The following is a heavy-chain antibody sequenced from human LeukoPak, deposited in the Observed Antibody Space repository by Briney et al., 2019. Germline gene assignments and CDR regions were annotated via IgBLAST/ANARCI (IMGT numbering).Heavy chain of an antibody. CDR2: IYSSGST. J-gene: IGHJ4*02. D-gene: IGHD1-26*01. Sequence: YPSETQSLTCTVSGASVSGSPYYWGWIRQPPGKGLEWIGSIYSSGSTYYNASLQGRVTISIETSKNQISLRLNSVTAADTAIYYCAKSGGYGLIDYWGQGALVTVSS. CDR1: GASVSGSPYY. CDR3: AKSGGYGLIDY. V-gene: IGHV4-39*01.